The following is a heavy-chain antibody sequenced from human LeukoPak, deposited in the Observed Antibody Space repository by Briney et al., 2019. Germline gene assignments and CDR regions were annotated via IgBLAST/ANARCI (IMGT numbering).Heavy chain of an antibody. Sequence: SETLSLTCTVSGGSMSNYYWSWIRQPPGKGLEWIGHIYYSGNTNYNPSLKSRVTISVDTSKNQFSLKLSSVTAADTAVYYCARALGLYTAMVSWGQGTLVTVSS. D-gene: IGHD5-18*01. CDR1: GGSMSNYY. V-gene: IGHV4-59*12. J-gene: IGHJ5*02. CDR3: ARALGLYTAMVS. CDR2: IYYSGNT.